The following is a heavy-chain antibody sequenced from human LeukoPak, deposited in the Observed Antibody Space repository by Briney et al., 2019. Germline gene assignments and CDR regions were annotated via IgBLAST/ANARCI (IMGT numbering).Heavy chain of an antibody. J-gene: IGHJ4*02. CDR1: GYTFTSYG. CDR2: ISAYNGNT. V-gene: IGHV1-18*01. CDR3: ARSRDSGSYSYFDY. Sequence: ASVKVSCKASGYTFTSYGISWVRQAPGQGLEWMGWISAYNGNTNYAQKLQGRVTMTTDTSTGTAYMELRSLRSDDTAVYYCARSRDSGSYSYFDYWGQGTLVTVSS. D-gene: IGHD1-26*01.